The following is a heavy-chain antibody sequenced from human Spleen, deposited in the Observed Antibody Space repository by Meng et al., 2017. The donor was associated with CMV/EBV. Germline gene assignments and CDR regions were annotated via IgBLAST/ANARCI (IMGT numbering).Heavy chain of an antibody. CDR2: IYTSGST. J-gene: IGHJ5*02. D-gene: IGHD6-19*01. Sequence: QAPLRESGPGLVKPSQTLSLTCTVSGGSISSGSYYWSWIRQPAGKGLEWIGRIYTSGSTNYNPSLKSRVTISVDTSKNQFSLKLSSVTAADTAVYYCARALGGSGWYVGWFDPWGQGTLVTISS. CDR3: ARALGGSGWYVGWFDP. V-gene: IGHV4-61*02. CDR1: GGSISSGSYY.